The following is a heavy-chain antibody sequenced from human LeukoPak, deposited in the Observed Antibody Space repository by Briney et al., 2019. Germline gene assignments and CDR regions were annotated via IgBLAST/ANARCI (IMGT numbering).Heavy chain of an antibody. Sequence: GGSLRLSCAASGFTFSSYSMNWVRQAPGKGLEWVSSISSSSSYIYYADSVKGRFTISRDNAKNSLYLQMNSLRAADTAVYYCARDWGDCSSTSCYAHFDYWGQGTLVTVSS. D-gene: IGHD2-2*01. V-gene: IGHV3-21*01. CDR2: ISSSSSYI. CDR3: ARDWGDCSSTSCYAHFDY. J-gene: IGHJ4*02. CDR1: GFTFSSYS.